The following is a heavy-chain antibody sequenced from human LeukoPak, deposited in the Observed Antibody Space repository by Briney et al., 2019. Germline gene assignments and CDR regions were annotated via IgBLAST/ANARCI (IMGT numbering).Heavy chain of an antibody. Sequence: PGGSLRLSCEASGFSLVYYSMNWVRQAPGKGLEWVSSISRNSGYIFYADALQGRFSTSRDNAKNSLYLQMNSLRSEDTAVYYCARLPESDANWAIDFWGPGILVTVSS. J-gene: IGHJ4*02. CDR1: GFSLVYYS. CDR2: ISRNSGYI. V-gene: IGHV3-21*01. CDR3: ARLPESDANWAIDF. D-gene: IGHD1-1*01.